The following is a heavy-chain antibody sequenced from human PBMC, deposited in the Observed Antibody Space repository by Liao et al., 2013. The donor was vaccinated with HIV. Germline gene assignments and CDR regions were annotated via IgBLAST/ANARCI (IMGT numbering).Heavy chain of an antibody. CDR2: IYTSGST. CDR1: GGSISSGSYY. Sequence: QVQLQESGPGLVKPSQTLSLTCTVSGGSISSGSYYWSWIRQPAGKGLEWIGRIYTSGSTNYNPSLKSRVTISVDTSKNQFSLKLSSVTAADTAVYYCARDRASRWRAGTFDIWGQGTMVTVSS. V-gene: IGHV4-61*02. J-gene: IGHJ3*02. CDR3: ARDRASRWRAGTFDI. D-gene: IGHD4-23*01.